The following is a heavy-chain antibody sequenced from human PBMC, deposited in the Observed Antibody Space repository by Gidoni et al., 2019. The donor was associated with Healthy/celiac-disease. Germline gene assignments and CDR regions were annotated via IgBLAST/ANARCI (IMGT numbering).Heavy chain of an antibody. D-gene: IGHD4-17*01. Sequence: QVQRVESGGGVVQPGRSLRLPCAASGFTSISYGMHWVRQAPGKGLEWVAVISYDGSNKYYADSVKGRFTISRDNSKNTLYLQMNSLRAEDTAVYYCAKDHHGDYPGPPFDYWGQGTLVTVSS. CDR3: AKDHHGDYPGPPFDY. CDR2: ISYDGSNK. J-gene: IGHJ4*02. V-gene: IGHV3-30*18. CDR1: GFTSISYG.